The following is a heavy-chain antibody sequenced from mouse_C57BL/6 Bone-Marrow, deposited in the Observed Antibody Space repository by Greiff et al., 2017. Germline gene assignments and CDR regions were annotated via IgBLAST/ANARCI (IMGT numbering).Heavy chain of an antibody. CDR2: INPNYGTT. CDR1: GYSFTDYN. CDR3: ARWVYGSSYGY. D-gene: IGHD1-1*01. J-gene: IGHJ2*01. Sequence: LVEPGASVKISCKASGYSFTDYNMNWVKQSNGKSLEWIGVINPNYGTTSYNPKFKGNATLTVDQSSSTAYMQLNSLTSEDSAVYYCARWVYGSSYGYWGQGTTLTGSS. V-gene: IGHV1-39*01.